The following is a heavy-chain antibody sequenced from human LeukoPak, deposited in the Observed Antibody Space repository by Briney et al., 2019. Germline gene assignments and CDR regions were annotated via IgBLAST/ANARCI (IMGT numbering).Heavy chain of an antibody. CDR3: ARDAGRRGWFDP. CDR2: IYYSGSA. CDR1: GGSISSYY. J-gene: IGHJ5*02. Sequence: SETLSLTCTVSGGSISSYYWSWIRQPPGKGLEWIGYIYYSGSADYNPSLKSRVTISADTSKNQFSLRLTSVTAEDTAVYYCARDAGRRGWFDPWGQGTLVTVSS. V-gene: IGHV4-59*01. D-gene: IGHD3-10*01.